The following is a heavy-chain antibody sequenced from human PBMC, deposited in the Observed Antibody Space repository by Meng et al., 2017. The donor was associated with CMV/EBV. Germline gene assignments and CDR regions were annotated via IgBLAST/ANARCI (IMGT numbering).Heavy chain of an antibody. CDR2: IKQDGSEK. V-gene: IGHV3-7*01. J-gene: IGHJ6*02. D-gene: IGHD6-13*01. Sequence: GGSLRLSCAASGFTFSTYAMSWVRQAPGKGLEWVANIKQDGSEKYYVDSVKGRFAISRDNAKNSLYLQMNSLRAEDTAVYYCARDGTIAAAGHSYYYYGMDVWGQGTTVTVSS. CDR1: GFTFSTYA. CDR3: ARDGTIAAAGHSYYYYGMDV.